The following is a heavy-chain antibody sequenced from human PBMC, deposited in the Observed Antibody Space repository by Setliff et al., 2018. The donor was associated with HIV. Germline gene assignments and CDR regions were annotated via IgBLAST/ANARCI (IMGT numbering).Heavy chain of an antibody. J-gene: IGHJ4*02. V-gene: IGHV4-34*01. CDR2: VTHSGTT. CDR1: GGSFSGFY. D-gene: IGHD6-13*01. CDR3: ARDRKWGNSWVFDS. Sequence: PSETLSLTCAVYGGSFSGFYWTFIRQSPGKGLEWIGEVTHSGTTTYDPSLKRRITISVDTSKNQFSLKLTSVTAADMGVYYCARDRKWGNSWVFDSWGQGTLVTVSS.